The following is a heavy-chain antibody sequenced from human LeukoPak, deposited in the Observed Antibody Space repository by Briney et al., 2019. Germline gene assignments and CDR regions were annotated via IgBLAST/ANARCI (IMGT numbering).Heavy chain of an antibody. D-gene: IGHD1-26*01. Sequence: SETLSLTCTVSGGSISSGGYYWSWIRQHPGTGLEWIGYIYYSGSTYYNPSLKSRVTISVDTSKNQFSLKLSSVTAADTAVYYCARDRVVGRYNWFDPWGQGTLVTVSS. CDR3: ARDRVVGRYNWFDP. CDR1: GGSISSGGYY. CDR2: IYYSGST. J-gene: IGHJ5*02. V-gene: IGHV4-31*03.